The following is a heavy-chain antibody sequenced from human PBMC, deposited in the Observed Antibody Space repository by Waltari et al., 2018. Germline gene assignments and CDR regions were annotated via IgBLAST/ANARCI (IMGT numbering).Heavy chain of an antibody. CDR2: MNPNSGNT. V-gene: IGHV1-8*01. Sequence: QVQLVQSGAEVKKPGASVKVSCKASGYTFTSYDINWVRPATGQGLEWMGWMNPNSGNTGYAQKFQGRVTMTRNTSISTAYMELSSLRSEDTAVYYCARASGAFGVVPPGYYGMDVWGQGTTVTVSS. D-gene: IGHD3-3*01. J-gene: IGHJ6*02. CDR1: GYTFTSYD. CDR3: ARASGAFGVVPPGYYGMDV.